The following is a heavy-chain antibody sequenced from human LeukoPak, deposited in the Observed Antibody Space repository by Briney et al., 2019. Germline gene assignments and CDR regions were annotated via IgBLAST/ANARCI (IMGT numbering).Heavy chain of an antibody. CDR2: ISSSGHNI. V-gene: IGHV3-48*03. D-gene: IGHD6-13*01. CDR3: ASSRGSWPDYFDY. CDR1: GFTFSSYE. J-gene: IGHJ4*02. Sequence: GGSLRLSCAASGFTFSSYEMNWVRQAPGKGLEWVSYISSSGHNIYYADSVKGRFTISRDNAKNSVYLQMNSLRAEDMAVYYCASSRGSWPDYFDYWGQGTLVTVSS.